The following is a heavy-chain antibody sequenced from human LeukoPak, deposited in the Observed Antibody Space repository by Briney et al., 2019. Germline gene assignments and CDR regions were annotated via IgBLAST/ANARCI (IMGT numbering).Heavy chain of an antibody. CDR2: INPSGGST. Sequence: ASVKVSCKASGYTFTGYYMHWVRQAPGQGLEWMGIINPSGGSTSYAQKFQGRVTMTRDMSTSTVYMELSSLRSEDTAVYYCARGDWGSPDYYYMDVWGKGTTVTISS. V-gene: IGHV1-46*01. CDR1: GYTFTGYY. D-gene: IGHD7-27*01. J-gene: IGHJ6*03. CDR3: ARGDWGSPDYYYMDV.